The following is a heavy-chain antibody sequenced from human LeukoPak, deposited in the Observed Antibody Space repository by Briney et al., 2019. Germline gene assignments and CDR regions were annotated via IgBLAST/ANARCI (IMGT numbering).Heavy chain of an antibody. J-gene: IGHJ5*02. CDR2: ISYDGSNK. CDR1: GFTFSSYA. CDR3: ARGHGADWFDP. D-gene: IGHD4-17*01. Sequence: GRSLRLSCAASGFTFSSYAMHWARQAPGKGLEWVAVISYDGSNKYYADSVKGRFTISRDNSKNTLYLQMNSLRAEDTAVYYCARGHGADWFDPWGQGTLVTVSS. V-gene: IGHV3-30-3*01.